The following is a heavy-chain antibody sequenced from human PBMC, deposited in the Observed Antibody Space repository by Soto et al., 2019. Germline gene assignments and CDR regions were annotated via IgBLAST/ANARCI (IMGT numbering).Heavy chain of an antibody. V-gene: IGHV3-23*01. CDR1: GFTFSSYA. J-gene: IGHJ4*02. Sequence: GGSLRLSCAASGFTFSSYAMSWVRQAPGKGLEWVSAISGSGGSTYYADSVKGRFTISRDNSKNTLYLRMNSLRAEDTAVFYCAKDRAIRPGSDFDYWGQGTQVTVSS. D-gene: IGHD3-9*01. CDR3: AKDRAIRPGSDFDY. CDR2: ISGSGGST.